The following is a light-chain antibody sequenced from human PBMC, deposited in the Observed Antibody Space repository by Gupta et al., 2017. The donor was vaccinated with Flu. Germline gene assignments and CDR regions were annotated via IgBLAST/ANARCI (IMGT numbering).Light chain of an antibody. CDR3: SSHAGRVTWV. J-gene: IGLJ1*01. CDR2: DVT. V-gene: IGLV2-11*01. CDR1: SNDGGGYNR. Sequence: QCAPTPPRPVSVSSGQSVPISCTGTSNDGGGYNRVSWYEQPPGKAPKLTLYDVTERPSGVPDRFSGSKSGNTACLTISGLQADDEADDYCSSHAGRVTWVFGTGTTVTVL.